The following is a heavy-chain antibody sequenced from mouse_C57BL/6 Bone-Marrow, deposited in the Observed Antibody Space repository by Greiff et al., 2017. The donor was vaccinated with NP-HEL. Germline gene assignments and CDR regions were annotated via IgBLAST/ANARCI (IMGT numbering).Heavy chain of an antibody. D-gene: IGHD2-3*01. V-gene: IGHV3-6*01. CDR3: ASFLDGLDY. J-gene: IGHJ2*01. CDR1: GYSITSGYY. Sequence: EVQLKESGPGLVKPSQSLSLTCSVTGYSITSGYYWNWIRQFPGNKQEWMGYISYDGSNNYNPSLKNRIPITRDTSKNQLFLKLNSVTSADTATYYSASFLDGLDYWGQGTTLTVSS. CDR2: ISYDGSN.